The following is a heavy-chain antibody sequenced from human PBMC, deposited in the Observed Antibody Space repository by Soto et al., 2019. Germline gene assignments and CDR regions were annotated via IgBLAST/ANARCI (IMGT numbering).Heavy chain of an antibody. CDR3: ARYQYQLLIRDGVKKEYYYYMDV. V-gene: IGHV3-11*01. Sequence: GGSLRLSCAASGFTFSDYYMSWIRQAPGKGLEWVSYISSSGSTIYYADSVKGRFTISRDNAKNSLYLQMNSLRAEDTAVYYCARYQYQLLIRDGVKKEYYYYMDVWGKGTTVTVSS. CDR2: ISSSGSTI. D-gene: IGHD2-2*01. CDR1: GFTFSDYY. J-gene: IGHJ6*03.